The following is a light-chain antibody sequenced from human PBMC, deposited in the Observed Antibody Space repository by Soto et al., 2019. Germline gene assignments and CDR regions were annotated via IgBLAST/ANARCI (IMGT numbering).Light chain of an antibody. Sequence: EIVMTQSPATLSVSPGERATLSCRASQGVFSSLAWYQQKPGQAPRLLIYGSSSRATGIPDRFSGSGSGTDFTLTISRLEPEDFAVYYCQQYGSSPLTFGGGTKVDIK. CDR3: QQYGSSPLT. CDR1: QGVFSS. CDR2: GSS. V-gene: IGKV3-20*01. J-gene: IGKJ4*01.